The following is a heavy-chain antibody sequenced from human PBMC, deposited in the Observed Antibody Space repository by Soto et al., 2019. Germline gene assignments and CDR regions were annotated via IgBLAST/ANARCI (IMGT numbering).Heavy chain of an antibody. CDR3: ARVYYDSAFDY. J-gene: IGHJ4*02. Sequence: GDSLKISCKGSGYSFTSYWIGWVRQMPVKGLEWMRIIYPGDSDTRYSPSFQGQVTIAADKSISTAYLQWSSLKASDTAMYYCARVYYDSAFDYWGQGTLVTVSS. V-gene: IGHV5-51*01. D-gene: IGHD3-22*01. CDR2: IYPGDSDT. CDR1: GYSFTSYW.